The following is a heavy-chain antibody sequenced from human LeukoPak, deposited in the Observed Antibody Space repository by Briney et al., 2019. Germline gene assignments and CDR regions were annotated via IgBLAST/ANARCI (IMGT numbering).Heavy chain of an antibody. J-gene: IGHJ4*02. CDR3: AKEPGAATNYYFDS. V-gene: IGHV3-23*01. D-gene: IGHD4/OR15-4a*01. CDR1: GFAFSRYA. CDR2: ISGSSSGS. Sequence: SLRLSCAASGFAFSRYAMNWVRQGPGKGLEWVSSISGSSSGSYYTDSVKGRFTISRDNSNDTLYLQMNNLRVEDTAIYYCAKEPGAATNYYFDSWGRGTLVTVSS.